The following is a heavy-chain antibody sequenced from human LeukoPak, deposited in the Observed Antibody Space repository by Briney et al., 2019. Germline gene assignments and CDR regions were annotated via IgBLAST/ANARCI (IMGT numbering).Heavy chain of an antibody. Sequence: SETLSLTCTVSGGSISSSTYYWGWIRQPPGKGLEWIGSVYYSGSTYYNPSLKGRVTISVDTSKNQFSLKLSSVTAADTAVYYCARDMTTVTRSLGYWGQGTLVTVSS. CDR2: VYYSGST. CDR3: ARDMTTVTRSLGY. D-gene: IGHD4-17*01. J-gene: IGHJ4*02. CDR1: GGSISSSTYY. V-gene: IGHV4-39*07.